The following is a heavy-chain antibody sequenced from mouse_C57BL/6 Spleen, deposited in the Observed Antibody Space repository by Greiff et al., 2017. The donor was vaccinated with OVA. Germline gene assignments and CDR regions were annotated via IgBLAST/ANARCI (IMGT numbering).Heavy chain of an antibody. CDR3: AKPEYDYDRDSFAY. D-gene: IGHD2-4*01. CDR1: GFSLTSYG. Sequence: VQLKQSGPGLVAPSQSLSITCTVSGFSLTSYGVSWVRQPPGKGLEWLGVIWGDGSTNYHSALISRLSISKDNSKSQVFLKLNSLQTDDTATYYCAKPEYDYDRDSFAYWGQGTLVTVSA. J-gene: IGHJ3*01. CDR2: IWGDGST. V-gene: IGHV2-3*01.